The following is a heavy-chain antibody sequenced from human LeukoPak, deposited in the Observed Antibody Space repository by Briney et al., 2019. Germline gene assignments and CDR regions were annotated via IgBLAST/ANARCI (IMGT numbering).Heavy chain of an antibody. D-gene: IGHD6-19*01. J-gene: IGHJ4*02. CDR1: GGSISSSSYY. V-gene: IGHV4-39*01. CDR2: IYYSGST. Sequence: SETLSLTCTVSGGSISSSSYYWGWIRQPPGKGLEWIGSIYYSGSTYYNPSLKSRVTISVDTSKNQFSLKLSSVTAADTAVYYCASYGYSSGWPYWGQGTLVTVSS. CDR3: ASYGYSSGWPY.